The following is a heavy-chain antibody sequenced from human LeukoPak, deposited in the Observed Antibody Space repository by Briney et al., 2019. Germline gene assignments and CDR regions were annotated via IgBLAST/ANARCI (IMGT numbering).Heavy chain of an antibody. Sequence: GASVKVSCKASGGTFSSSAISWVRQAPGQGLEWMGGIIPIFGTANYAQKFQGRVTITADESTSTAYMELSSLRSEDTAVYYCARGRITMVRGDPYGMDVWGQGTTVTVSS. J-gene: IGHJ6*02. CDR2: IIPIFGTA. CDR3: ARGRITMVRGDPYGMDV. D-gene: IGHD3-10*01. CDR1: GGTFSSSA. V-gene: IGHV1-69*13.